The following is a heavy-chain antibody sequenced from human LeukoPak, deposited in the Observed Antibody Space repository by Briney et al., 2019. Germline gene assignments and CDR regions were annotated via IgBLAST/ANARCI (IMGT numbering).Heavy chain of an antibody. CDR1: GFTFSSYW. CDR3: ARDQIDYGSGSYPDY. Sequence: GGSLRLSCAASGFTFSSYWMHWVRQAPGKGLMWVSRINSDGSSTTYADSVKGRFTISRDNAKNSLYLQMNSLRADDTAVYYCARDQIDYGSGSYPDYWGPGTLVTVSS. J-gene: IGHJ4*02. V-gene: IGHV3-74*01. CDR2: INSDGSST. D-gene: IGHD3-10*01.